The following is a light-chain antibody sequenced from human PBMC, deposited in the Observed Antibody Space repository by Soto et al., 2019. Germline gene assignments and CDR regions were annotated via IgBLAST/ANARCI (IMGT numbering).Light chain of an antibody. CDR2: DAS. V-gene: IGKV1-5*01. Sequence: DIPMTQSPSTLSASVGDRVTITCRASQSISSWLAWYQQKPGKAPKLLIYDASSLESGVPSRFSGSGSRTEFTLTISSLQPDDFATYYCQHPYTFGQGTKLEIK. CDR3: QHPYT. CDR1: QSISSW. J-gene: IGKJ2*01.